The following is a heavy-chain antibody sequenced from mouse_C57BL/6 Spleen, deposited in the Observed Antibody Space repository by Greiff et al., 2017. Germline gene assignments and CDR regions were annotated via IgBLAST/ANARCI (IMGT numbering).Heavy chain of an antibody. V-gene: IGHV1-64*01. CDR1: GYTFTSYW. D-gene: IGHD1-1*01. CDR2: IHPNSGST. Sequence: VQLQQPGAELVKPGASVKLSCKASGYTFTSYWMHWVKQRPGQGLEWIGMIHPNSGSTSYNEKFKSKATLTVEKSSSTAYMQLSSLTSEDSAVYYCARSLANFDAMDYWGQGTSVTVSS. CDR3: ARSLANFDAMDY. J-gene: IGHJ4*01.